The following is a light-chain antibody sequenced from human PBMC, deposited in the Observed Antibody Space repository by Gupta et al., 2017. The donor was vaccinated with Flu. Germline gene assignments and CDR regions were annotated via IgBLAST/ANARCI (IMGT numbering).Light chain of an antibody. Sequence: PSSLSASVGDRVTITCRASQSIGRNLNWYQQKSGRAPQLLISGASDLEGGVPSRFSGSGSGTDYTLTISSLQPEDFATYFCQQSYTTPYTFGQGTKLEIK. V-gene: IGKV1-39*01. CDR1: QSIGRN. CDR3: QQSYTTPYT. CDR2: GAS. J-gene: IGKJ2*01.